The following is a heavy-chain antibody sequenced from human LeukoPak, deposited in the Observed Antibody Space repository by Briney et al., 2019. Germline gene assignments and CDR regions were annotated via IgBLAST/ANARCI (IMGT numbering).Heavy chain of an antibody. Sequence: GRSLRLSCAAPGFTFSSYEMNWIRQAPGKGLEWVSYISSSSSTIYYADSVKGRFTISRDNAKNSLSLQLSSLRGEDTALYYCARGGSSSLLVNDALDFWGQGTMVTVSS. CDR2: ISSSSSTI. CDR3: ARGGSSSLLVNDALDF. J-gene: IGHJ3*01. D-gene: IGHD6-13*01. CDR1: GFTFSSYE. V-gene: IGHV3-48*03.